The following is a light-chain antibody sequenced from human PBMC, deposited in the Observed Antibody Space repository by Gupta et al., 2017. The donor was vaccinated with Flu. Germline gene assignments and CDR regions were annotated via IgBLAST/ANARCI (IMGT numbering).Light chain of an antibody. Sequence: EIVMTQHPATLSVSPGERATLSCRASLSVSRNLAWYEQKPGQAPTLLIYGAYTRARGIPARYSGSGCGTEFTLTISSRQVEDFEVYYCQQKNNTHPIFTFGHGTKVEIK. CDR1: LSVSRN. CDR2: GAY. V-gene: IGKV3-15*01. CDR3: QQKNNTHPIFT. J-gene: IGKJ3*01.